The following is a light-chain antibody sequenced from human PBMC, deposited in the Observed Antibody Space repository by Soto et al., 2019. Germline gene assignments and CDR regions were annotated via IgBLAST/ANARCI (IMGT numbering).Light chain of an antibody. CDR2: EVT. CDR1: SSDVGYYDY. CDR3: QSYDNSLSGSGV. J-gene: IGLJ1*01. Sequence: QSALTQPPSASGFPGQSVTISCTGTSSDVGYYDYVSWYQQHPGKAPKLVIYEVTKRPSGVPDRFSGSKSGPSAFLAITGLQAEDEAEYYCQSYDNSLSGSGVFGTGTKLTVL. V-gene: IGLV2-8*01.